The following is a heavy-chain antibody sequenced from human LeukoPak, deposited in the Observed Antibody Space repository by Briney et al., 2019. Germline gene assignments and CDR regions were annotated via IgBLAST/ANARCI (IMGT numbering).Heavy chain of an antibody. CDR3: ARVRYYDSSGHPAFDY. Sequence: ASVKVSCKASGSTFTSYGISWVRHAPGQGHEWMGWVSAYNGNTNYAQKLQRRVTMTTDPSTSTAYMELRSLRSDDTAVYYCARVRYYDSSGHPAFDYWGQGTLVTVSS. V-gene: IGHV1-18*01. CDR1: GSTFTSYG. J-gene: IGHJ4*02. CDR2: VSAYNGNT. D-gene: IGHD3-22*01.